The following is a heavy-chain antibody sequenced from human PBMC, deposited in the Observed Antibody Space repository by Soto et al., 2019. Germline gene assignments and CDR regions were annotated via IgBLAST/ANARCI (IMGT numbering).Heavy chain of an antibody. D-gene: IGHD1-26*01. CDR2: ISSSSSYI. CDR3: ARDLRELPTYYYYYGMDV. CDR1: GFTFSSYS. V-gene: IGHV3-21*01. J-gene: IGHJ6*02. Sequence: PGGSLRLSCAASGFTFSSYSMNWVRQAPGKXLEWVSSISSSSSYIYYADSVKGRFTISRDNAKNSLYLQMNSLRAEDTAVYYCARDLRELPTYYYYYGMDVWGQGTTVTVSS.